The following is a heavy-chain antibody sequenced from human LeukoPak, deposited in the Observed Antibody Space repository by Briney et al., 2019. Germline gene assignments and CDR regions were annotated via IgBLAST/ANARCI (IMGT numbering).Heavy chain of an antibody. Sequence: GESLKISCKGSGYSFTSYWIGWVRPMPGKGREWMGIIYPGDSDTRYSPSFQGQVTISADKSISTAYMHWSSLKASDTAMYYCARQYYDSSGSNWFDPWGQGTLVTVSS. CDR2: IYPGDSDT. V-gene: IGHV5-51*01. CDR1: GYSFTSYW. D-gene: IGHD3-22*01. CDR3: ARQYYDSSGSNWFDP. J-gene: IGHJ5*02.